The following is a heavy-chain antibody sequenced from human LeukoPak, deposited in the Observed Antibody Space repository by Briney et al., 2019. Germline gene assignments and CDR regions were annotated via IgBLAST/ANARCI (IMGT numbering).Heavy chain of an antibody. CDR2: IYHSGST. CDR3: ARDIVVVPAAPEAFDI. CDR1: GYSISSGYY. J-gene: IGHJ3*02. Sequence: SETLSLTCTASGYSISSGYYWGWIRQPPGKGLEWIGSIYHSGSTYYNPSLKSRVTISVDTSKNQFSLKLSSVTAADTAVYYCARDIVVVPAAPEAFDIWGQGTMVTVSS. D-gene: IGHD2-2*01. V-gene: IGHV4-38-2*02.